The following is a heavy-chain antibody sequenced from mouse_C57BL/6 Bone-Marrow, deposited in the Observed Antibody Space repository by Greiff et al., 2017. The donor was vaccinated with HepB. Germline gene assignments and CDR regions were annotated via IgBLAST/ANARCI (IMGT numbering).Heavy chain of an antibody. J-gene: IGHJ1*03. V-gene: IGHV1-50*01. CDR1: GYTFTSYW. Sequence: QVQLQQPGAELVKPGASVKLSCKASGYTFTSYWMQWVKQRPGQGLEWIGEIDPSDSYTNYNQKFKGKATLTVDTSSSTAYMQLSSLTSEDSAVYYCAKGPFYYGSSYWYFDGWGTGTTVTVSS. CDR2: IDPSDSYT. CDR3: AKGPFYYGSSYWYFDG. D-gene: IGHD1-1*01.